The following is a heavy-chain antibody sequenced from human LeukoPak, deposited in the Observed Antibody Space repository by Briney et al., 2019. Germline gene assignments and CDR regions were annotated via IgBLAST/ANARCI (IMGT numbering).Heavy chain of an antibody. J-gene: IGHJ4*02. CDR2: ISGSGGST. CDR3: AKVSQQLGSYYFDY. Sequence: PGGSLRLSCAASGFTVSSNYMSWVRQAPGKGLEWVSAISGSGGSTYYADSVKGRFTISRDNSKNTLYLQMNSLRAEDTAVYYCAKVSQQLGSYYFDYWGQGTLVTVSS. D-gene: IGHD6-13*01. V-gene: IGHV3-23*01. CDR1: GFTVSSNY.